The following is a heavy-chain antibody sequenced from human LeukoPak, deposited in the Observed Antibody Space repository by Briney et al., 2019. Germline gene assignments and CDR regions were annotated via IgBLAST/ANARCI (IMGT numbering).Heavy chain of an antibody. D-gene: IGHD3-10*01. V-gene: IGHV3-23*01. CDR2: ISGSGGST. CDR3: AKDRIEILWFGELSQYYYYYYMDV. J-gene: IGHJ6*03. CDR1: GFTFSSYG. Sequence: GGSLRLSCGASGFTFSSYGMAWVRQAPGKGLEWVSAISGSGGSTYYADSVKGRFTISRDNSKNTLYLEMNSLRAEDTAVYYCAKDRIEILWFGELSQYYYYYYMDVWGKGTTVTISS.